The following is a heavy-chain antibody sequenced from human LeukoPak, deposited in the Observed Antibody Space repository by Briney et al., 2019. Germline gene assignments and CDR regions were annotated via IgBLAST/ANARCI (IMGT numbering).Heavy chain of an antibody. Sequence: GGSLRLSCAASGFTFSSYEMNWVRQAPGKGLEWVSYISSSGSTIYYADSVKGRFTISRDNAKNSLYLQMNSLRAEDTAVYYCARAAAALYYYYMDVWGKGTTVTISS. CDR3: ARAAAALYYYYMDV. V-gene: IGHV3-48*03. D-gene: IGHD6-13*01. CDR1: GFTFSSYE. J-gene: IGHJ6*03. CDR2: ISSSGSTI.